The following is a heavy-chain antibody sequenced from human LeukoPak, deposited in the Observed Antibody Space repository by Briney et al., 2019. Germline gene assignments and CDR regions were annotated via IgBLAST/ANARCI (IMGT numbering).Heavy chain of an antibody. D-gene: IGHD2-2*01. Sequence: SQTLSLTCTVSGGSISSGDYYWSWIRQPPGKGLEWIGYIYYSGSTYYNPSLKGRVTISVDTSKNQFSLKLSSVTAADTAVYYCAREVPAANRFDPWGQGTLVTVSS. CDR1: GGSISSGDYY. J-gene: IGHJ5*02. V-gene: IGHV4-30-4*01. CDR2: IYYSGST. CDR3: AREVPAANRFDP.